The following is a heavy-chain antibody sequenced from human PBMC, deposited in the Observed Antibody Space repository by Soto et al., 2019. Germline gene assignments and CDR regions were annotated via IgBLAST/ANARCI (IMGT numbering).Heavy chain of an antibody. CDR2: ISYSGNT. V-gene: IGHV4-39*01. Sequence: QLQLQESGPGLVKPSETLSLTCTVSGGSISSTSYYWGWIRQPPGKGMEWIGSISYSGNTFYNPSLNSRVTISVETSTNQLSLKMSSVTAADKAVYYCTRRYKHGSGKYGVDLWGHGTTVTVSS. CDR1: GGSISSTSYY. D-gene: IGHD3-10*01. J-gene: IGHJ6*02. CDR3: TRRYKHGSGKYGVDL.